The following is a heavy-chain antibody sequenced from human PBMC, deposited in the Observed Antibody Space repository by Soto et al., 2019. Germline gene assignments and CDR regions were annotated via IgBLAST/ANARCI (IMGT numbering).Heavy chain of an antibody. Sequence: GGSLRLSCAASGFTFSSYAMHWVRQAPGKGLEWVAVISYDGSNKYYADSVKGRFTISRDNSKNTLYLQMNSLRAEDTAVYYCARSPKDFWSGYYKGYYGMDVWGQGTTVTVSS. D-gene: IGHD3-3*01. J-gene: IGHJ6*02. CDR2: ISYDGSNK. CDR1: GFTFSSYA. CDR3: ARSPKDFWSGYYKGYYGMDV. V-gene: IGHV3-30-3*01.